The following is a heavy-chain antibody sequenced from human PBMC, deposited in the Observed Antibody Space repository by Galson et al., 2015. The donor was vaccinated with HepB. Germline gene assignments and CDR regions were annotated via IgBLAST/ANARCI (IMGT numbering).Heavy chain of an antibody. CDR3: VVGTAGYPDAFDI. D-gene: IGHD3-9*01. J-gene: IGHJ3*02. CDR1: GFTFSNAW. Sequence: SLRLSCAASGFTFSNAWMSWVRQAPGKGLEWVGRIKSKTDGGTTDYAAPVKGRFTISRDDSKNTLYLQMNSLKTEDTAVYYCVVGTAGYPDAFDIWGQGTMVTVSS. V-gene: IGHV3-15*01. CDR2: IKSKTDGGTT.